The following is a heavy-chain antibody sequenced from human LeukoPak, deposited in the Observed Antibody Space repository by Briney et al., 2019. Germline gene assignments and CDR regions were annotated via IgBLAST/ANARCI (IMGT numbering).Heavy chain of an antibody. Sequence: ASVKVSCKASGYTFTSYGISWVRQAPGQGLEWMGWISAYNGNTNYAQKLQGRVTITADKSTSTAYMELSSLRSEDTAVYYCARDYADCSSTSCYNWFDPWGQGTLVTVSS. J-gene: IGHJ5*02. V-gene: IGHV1-18*01. CDR1: GYTFTSYG. CDR3: ARDYADCSSTSCYNWFDP. D-gene: IGHD2-2*01. CDR2: ISAYNGNT.